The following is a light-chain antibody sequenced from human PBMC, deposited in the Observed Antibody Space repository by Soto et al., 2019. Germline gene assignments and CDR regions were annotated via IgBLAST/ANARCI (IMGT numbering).Light chain of an antibody. V-gene: IGLV2-14*01. CDR1: SSDVGGYNY. CDR3: SSYTSSSTSVV. Sequence: ALTQPASVSGSPGQSITISCTGTSSDVGGYNYVSWYQQHPGKAPKLMIYDVSNRPSGVSNRFSGSKSGNTASLTISGLQAEDEADYYCSSYTSSSTSVVFGGGTKLTVL. J-gene: IGLJ2*01. CDR2: DVS.